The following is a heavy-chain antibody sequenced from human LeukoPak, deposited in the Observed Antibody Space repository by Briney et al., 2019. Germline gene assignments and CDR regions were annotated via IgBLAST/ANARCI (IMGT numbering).Heavy chain of an antibody. CDR2: ISSDGDNT. Sequence: GGSLRLSCAASGFTFSSYSMHWVRQAPGKGLEYVSAISSDGDNTYYANSVKGRFTISRDNPKNMLYLQMGSLRAEDIAVYYCARVEGYGYFDYWGQGTLVTVSS. CDR1: GFTFSSYS. CDR3: ARVEGYGYFDY. V-gene: IGHV3-64*01. D-gene: IGHD4-17*01. J-gene: IGHJ4*02.